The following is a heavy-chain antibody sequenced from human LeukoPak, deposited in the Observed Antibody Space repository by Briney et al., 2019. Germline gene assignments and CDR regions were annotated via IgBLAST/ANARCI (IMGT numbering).Heavy chain of an antibody. CDR3: ARLPKTALYSSGWYYFDY. V-gene: IGHV4-59*08. J-gene: IGHJ4*02. CDR2: IYYSGST. D-gene: IGHD6-19*01. Sequence: SETLSLTCTVSGGSISSYYWSWIRQPPGKGLEWIGYIYYSGSTNYNPSLKSRVTISVDTSKNQFSLKLSSVTAADTAVYYCARLPKTALYSSGWYYFDYWGQGTLVTVSS. CDR1: GGSISSYY.